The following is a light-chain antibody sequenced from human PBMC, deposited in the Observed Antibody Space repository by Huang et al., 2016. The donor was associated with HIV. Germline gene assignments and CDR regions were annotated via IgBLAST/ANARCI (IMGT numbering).Light chain of an antibody. V-gene: IGKV1-5*03. CDR2: KAS. J-gene: IGKJ2*01. CDR1: QSLNTW. CDR3: QQYHVYPYT. Sequence: DIQMTQSPSTLSASVGDRVTITCRARQSLNTWLAWYQQRPWRATNLLIDKASSLQRGVPSRFSGSGSGTDFTLTINSLRPDDFATYYCQQYHVYPYTFGQWTDLEIK.